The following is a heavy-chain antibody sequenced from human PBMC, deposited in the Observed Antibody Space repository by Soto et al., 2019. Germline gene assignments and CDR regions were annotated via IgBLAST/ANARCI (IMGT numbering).Heavy chain of an antibody. CDR1: GGSFSGYY. J-gene: IGHJ4*02. CDR3: ARPRGPYDFWSGYSV. Sequence: QVQLQQWGAGLLKPSETLSLTCAVYGGSFSGYYWSWIRQPPGKGLEWIGEINHSGSTNYNPSLKSRVTISVDTSKNQFSLKLSSVTAADTAVYYCARPRGPYDFWSGYSVWGQGTLVTVSS. D-gene: IGHD3-3*01. V-gene: IGHV4-34*01. CDR2: INHSGST.